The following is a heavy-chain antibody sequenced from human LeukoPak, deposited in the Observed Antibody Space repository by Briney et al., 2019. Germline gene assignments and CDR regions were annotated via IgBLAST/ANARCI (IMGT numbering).Heavy chain of an antibody. D-gene: IGHD6-13*01. CDR3: ARLATAGPTPSEIDF. J-gene: IGHJ4*02. Sequence: KCGASLQISCKAAGYIFPIFWITSVRQLPGKGLECMGKIDPSDSYTYYHPSFHGHVTFSADKSITTAYLQWSSLKASDTAMYYCARLATAGPTPSEIDFWGQGTLVSVSS. V-gene: IGHV5-10-1*01. CDR2: IDPSDSYT. CDR1: GYIFPIFW.